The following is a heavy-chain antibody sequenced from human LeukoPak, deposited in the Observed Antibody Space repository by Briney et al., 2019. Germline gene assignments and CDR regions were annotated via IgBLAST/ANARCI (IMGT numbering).Heavy chain of an antibody. D-gene: IGHD3-22*01. CDR3: VRGYYAGRGHHFEY. CDR2: ISYDGSNK. V-gene: IGHV3-30-3*01. J-gene: IGHJ4*02. CDR1: GFTFSSYA. Sequence: GGSLRLSCAASGFTFSSYAMYWVRQAPGKGLEWVAVISYDGSNKYYADSVKGRFTISRDNSKNTLYLQMNSLRAEDTAVYYCVRGYYAGRGHHFEYWGQGTLVTVSS.